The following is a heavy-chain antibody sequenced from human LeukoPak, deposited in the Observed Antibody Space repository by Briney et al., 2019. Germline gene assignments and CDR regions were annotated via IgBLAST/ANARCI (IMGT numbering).Heavy chain of an antibody. V-gene: IGHV3-9*01. CDR2: ISWNSGSI. Sequence: GRSLRLSCAASGFTFDDYAMHWVRQAPGKGLEWVSGISWNSGSIGYADSVKGRITISRDNAKNSLYLQMNSLRAEDTALYYCARHEGYCSSTSCYAFDYWGQGTLVTVSS. J-gene: IGHJ4*02. CDR3: ARHEGYCSSTSCYAFDY. CDR1: GFTFDDYA. D-gene: IGHD2-2*01.